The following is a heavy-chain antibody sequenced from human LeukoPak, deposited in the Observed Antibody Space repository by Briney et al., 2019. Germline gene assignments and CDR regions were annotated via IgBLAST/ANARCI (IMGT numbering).Heavy chain of an antibody. CDR3: ARYALITGSRWLDP. D-gene: IGHD2-8*02. CDR2: IKQDGREK. V-gene: IGHV3-7*01. J-gene: IGHJ5*02. CDR1: GFTFSRYW. Sequence: PGGSLRLSCAASGFTFSRYWMSWGRQAPGKGLEWVAHIKQDGREKYYVDSVRGRFIISRDNANNSLYLQMNSLRGEDTAIYYCARYALITGSRWLDPWGQGTLVTVSS.